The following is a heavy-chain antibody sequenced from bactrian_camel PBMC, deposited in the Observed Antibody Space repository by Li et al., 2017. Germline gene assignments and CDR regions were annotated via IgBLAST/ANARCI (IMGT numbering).Heavy chain of an antibody. CDR3: ATNVVLGMCPRAYEWRY. D-gene: IGHD1*01. V-gene: IGHV3S60*01. Sequence: HVQLVESGGGLVQAGGSLRLSCTASGLTFDDYAMGWFRQAPGKEREGVSCINWNGGSTYYTDSVKGRFTISQDNAKNTVYLRMNSLKPEDAGMYYCATNVVLGMCPRAYEWRYWGQGTHVTVS. J-gene: IGHJ4*01. CDR1: GLTFDDYA. CDR2: INWNGGST.